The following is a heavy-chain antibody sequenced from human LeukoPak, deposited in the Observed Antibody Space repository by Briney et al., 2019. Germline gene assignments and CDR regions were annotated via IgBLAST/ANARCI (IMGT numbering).Heavy chain of an antibody. Sequence: SETLSLTCTVSGYSISSGYYWGWIRQPPGKGLEWIGSIYHSGSTYHNPSLKSRVTISVDTSKNQFSLKLSSVTAADTAVYYCARDTAMAPDNWFDPWGQGTLVTVSS. CDR1: GYSISSGYY. CDR2: IYHSGST. CDR3: ARDTAMAPDNWFDP. V-gene: IGHV4-38-2*02. D-gene: IGHD5-18*01. J-gene: IGHJ5*02.